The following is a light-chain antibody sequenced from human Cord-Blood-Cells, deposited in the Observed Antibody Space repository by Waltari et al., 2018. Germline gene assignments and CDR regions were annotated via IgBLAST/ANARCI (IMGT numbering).Light chain of an antibody. CDR3: QQRSNWPPFT. CDR2: DAS. V-gene: IGKV3-11*01. Sequence: EIVLTQSPATLSLSPGERATLSCRASQSVSSYLAWYQQKPGQAPRLLIYDASNRATGSPARFSGSGSETDFTLTISSLEPEDFAVYYCQQRSNWPPFTFGPGTKVDIK. CDR1: QSVSSY. J-gene: IGKJ3*01.